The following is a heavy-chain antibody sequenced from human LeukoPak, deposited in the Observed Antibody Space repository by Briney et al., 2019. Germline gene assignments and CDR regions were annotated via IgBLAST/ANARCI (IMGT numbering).Heavy chain of an antibody. D-gene: IGHD2-2*01. Sequence: GGSLSLSCAASGFTVSSNYMSWVRQAPGKGLEWVSVIYSGGSTYYADSVKGRFTISRDNSKNTLYLQMNSLRAEDTAVYYCARDPGDIVVVPAAIGAFDIWGQGTMVTVSS. J-gene: IGHJ3*02. CDR3: ARDPGDIVVVPAAIGAFDI. CDR2: IYSGGST. V-gene: IGHV3-66*01. CDR1: GFTVSSNY.